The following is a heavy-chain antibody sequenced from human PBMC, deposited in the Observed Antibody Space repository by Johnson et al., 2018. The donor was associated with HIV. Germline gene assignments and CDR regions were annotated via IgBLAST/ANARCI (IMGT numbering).Heavy chain of an antibody. CDR2: ISYDGSNK. CDR3: ARSSGYYGTDAFDI. CDR1: GFTFSSYA. J-gene: IGHJ3*02. D-gene: IGHD3-22*01. Sequence: QVQLVESGGGVVQPGRSLRLSCAASGFTFSSYAMHWVRQAPGKGLEWVAVISYDGSNKYYAASVKGRFTISRDNSKNPLYLQMNSLRPEDTAVYYCARSSGYYGTDAFDIWGQGTMVTVSS. V-gene: IGHV3-30-3*01.